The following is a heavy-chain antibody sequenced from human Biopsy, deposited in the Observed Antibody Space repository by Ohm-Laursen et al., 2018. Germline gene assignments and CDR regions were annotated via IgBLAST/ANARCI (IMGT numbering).Heavy chain of an antibody. D-gene: IGHD2-8*01. V-gene: IGHV3-21*01. CDR3: ARDDGFYARTSGMDV. J-gene: IGHJ6*02. Sequence: SLRLSCAASGFPFHNYAMNWVRQAPRKGLEWVSYINSDASYIYYGVSVRGRFTISRDNAKNSVYLQMNSLRVEDTAAYYCARDDGFYARTSGMDVWGQGTTVTVSS. CDR2: INSDASYI. CDR1: GFPFHNYA.